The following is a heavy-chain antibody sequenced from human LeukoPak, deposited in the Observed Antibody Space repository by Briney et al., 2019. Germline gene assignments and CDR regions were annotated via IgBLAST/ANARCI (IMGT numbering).Heavy chain of an antibody. D-gene: IGHD6-6*01. Sequence: SVKVSCKASGGTFSSYTISWVRQAPGQGLEWMGRIIPILGIANYTQKFQGRVTITAEKSTSTAYMELSSLRSEDTAVYYCARGGNEYSSSLRRWGQGTLVTVSS. V-gene: IGHV1-69*02. J-gene: IGHJ4*02. CDR2: IIPILGIA. CDR3: ARGGNEYSSSLRR. CDR1: GGTFSSYT.